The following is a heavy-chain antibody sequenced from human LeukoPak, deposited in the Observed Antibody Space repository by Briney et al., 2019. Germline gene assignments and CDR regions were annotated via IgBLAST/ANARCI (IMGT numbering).Heavy chain of an antibody. CDR1: GGSISSSSYY. Sequence: SETLSLTCTVSGGSISSSSYYWGWIRQPPGKGLEWIGSIYYSGSTYYNPSLKSRVTISVDTSKNPFSLKLSSVTAADTAVYYCARHRIAAAGSSFDYWGQGTLVTVSS. CDR3: ARHRIAAAGSSFDY. D-gene: IGHD6-13*01. J-gene: IGHJ4*02. V-gene: IGHV4-39*01. CDR2: IYYSGST.